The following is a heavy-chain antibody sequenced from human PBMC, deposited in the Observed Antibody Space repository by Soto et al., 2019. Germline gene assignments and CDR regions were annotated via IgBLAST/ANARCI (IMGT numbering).Heavy chain of an antibody. CDR2: IYPGDSDT. V-gene: IGHV5-51*01. CDR3: ARGNYDYVWGSYLTYYFDY. Sequence: PXESLKISCKGSGYSFTNYWIGWVRQMPGKGLEWMGIIYPGDSDTRYSPSFQGQVTISADKSINTAYLQWSSLKAADTAVYYCARGNYDYVWGSYLTYYFDYWGPGTLVTVSS. CDR1: GYSFTNYW. D-gene: IGHD3-16*02. J-gene: IGHJ4*02.